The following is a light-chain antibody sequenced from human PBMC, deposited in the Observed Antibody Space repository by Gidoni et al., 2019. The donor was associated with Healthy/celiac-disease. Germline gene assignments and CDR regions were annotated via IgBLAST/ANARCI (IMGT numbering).Light chain of an antibody. CDR1: QRVSSSY. V-gene: IGKV3-20*01. J-gene: IGKJ2*01. Sequence: IVLTQSPGTLSLSPGERATLSCRASQRVSSSYLAWYQQKPGQAPRLLIYGASSRATGIPDRFSGSGSGTDFTLTISRLEPEDFAVYYCQQYGSSLYTFXXXTKLEIK. CDR2: GAS. CDR3: QQYGSSLYT.